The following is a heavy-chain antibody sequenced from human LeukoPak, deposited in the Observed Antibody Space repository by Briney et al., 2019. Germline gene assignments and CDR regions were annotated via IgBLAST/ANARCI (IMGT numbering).Heavy chain of an antibody. V-gene: IGHV3-23*01. CDR2: ISGSGGST. Sequence: GGSLRLSCAASGFTFSSYAMSWVRQAPGKGLEWVSAISGSGGSTYYADSVKGRFTISRDNSKNTLYLQMNSLRAEDTAVYYCAKDWQQWLVICYYGMDVWGQGTTVTVSS. CDR1: GFTFSSYA. J-gene: IGHJ6*02. CDR3: AKDWQQWLVICYYGMDV. D-gene: IGHD6-19*01.